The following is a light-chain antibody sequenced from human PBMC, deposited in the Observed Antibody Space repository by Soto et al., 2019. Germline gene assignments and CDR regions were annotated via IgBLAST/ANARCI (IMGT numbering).Light chain of an antibody. CDR2: GAS. V-gene: IGKV1-9*01. CDR3: QQLFMYPPP. CDR1: QGIINY. Sequence: IQLTQSPSSLSASMGDRVTITCRASQGIINYLAWYQQKPGKAPKLLIYGASTLQGGGPSRFSGSGSGTDFALTVSSLQPEDLATYYCQQLFMYPPPFGRGTKVDIK. J-gene: IGKJ3*01.